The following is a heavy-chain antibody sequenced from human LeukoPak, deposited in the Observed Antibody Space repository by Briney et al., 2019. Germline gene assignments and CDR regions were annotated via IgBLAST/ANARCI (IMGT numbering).Heavy chain of an antibody. J-gene: IGHJ5*02. CDR2: IWYDGSNK. CDR1: GFTFSSYG. CDR3: ARDRRLNFYDSNTGWFDP. D-gene: IGHD3-22*01. Sequence: QPARSLRLPCAASGFTFSSYGMHWVRQGPGKGLEWLAVIWYDGSNKFYADSVKGRFSISRDNSKNTLYLQMNSLRAEDTAVYYCARDRRLNFYDSNTGWFDPWGQGTLVTVSS. V-gene: IGHV3-33*01.